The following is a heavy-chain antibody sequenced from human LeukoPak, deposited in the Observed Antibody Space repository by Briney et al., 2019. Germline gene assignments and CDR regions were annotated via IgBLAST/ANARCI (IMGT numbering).Heavy chain of an antibody. CDR1: GGSFSSYY. CDR3: ARGASGYDPFDY. D-gene: IGHD5-12*01. Sequence: SETLSLTCAVYGGSFSSYYWSWIRQPAGKGLEWIGRFYTSGSTNYNPSLKSRVTMSVDTSKNQFSLKLRSVTAADTAVYYCARGASGYDPFDYWGQGTLVTVSS. J-gene: IGHJ4*02. CDR2: FYTSGST. V-gene: IGHV4-59*10.